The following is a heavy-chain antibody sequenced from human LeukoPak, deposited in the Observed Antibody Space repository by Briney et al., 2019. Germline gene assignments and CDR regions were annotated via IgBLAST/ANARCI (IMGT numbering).Heavy chain of an antibody. CDR1: GFTFSSYW. J-gene: IGHJ3*02. V-gene: IGHV3-7*01. D-gene: IGHD3-22*01. CDR3: ARDQIPYYYDSSGYSDAFDI. CDR2: IKQDGSEK. Sequence: PGGSLRLSCAASGFTFSSYWVSWVRQAPGKGLEWVANIKQDGSEKYHVDSVKGRFTISRDNAKNSLYLQMNSLRAEDTAVYYCARDQIPYYYDSSGYSDAFDIWGQGTMVTVSS.